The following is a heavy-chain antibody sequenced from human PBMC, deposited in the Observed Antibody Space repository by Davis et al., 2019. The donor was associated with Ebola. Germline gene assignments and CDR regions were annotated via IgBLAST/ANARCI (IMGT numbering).Heavy chain of an antibody. J-gene: IGHJ3*02. CDR2: INPNSGGT. Sequence: ASVKVSCKASGYTFTSYGISWVRQAPGQGLEWMGWINPNSGGTNYAQKFQGWVTMTRDTSISTAYMELSRLRSDDTAVYYCARSALRQQLTFDIWGQGTMVTVSS. CDR1: GYTFTSYG. CDR3: ARSALRQQLTFDI. V-gene: IGHV1-2*04. D-gene: IGHD6-13*01.